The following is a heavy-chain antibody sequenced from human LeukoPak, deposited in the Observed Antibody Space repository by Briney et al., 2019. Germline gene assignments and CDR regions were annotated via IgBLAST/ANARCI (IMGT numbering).Heavy chain of an antibody. D-gene: IGHD1-26*01. J-gene: IGHJ4*02. CDR2: IYSGGST. V-gene: IGHV3-53*01. Sequence: HPGGSLRPSCAASGFTVSTNYMSWVRQAPGKGLEWVSVIYSGGSTYYADSVKGRFTISRDNSKNTLYLQMNTLRAEDTAVYYCARDGAKSTTPLDYWGQGTLVTVSS. CDR1: GFTVSTNY. CDR3: ARDGAKSTTPLDY.